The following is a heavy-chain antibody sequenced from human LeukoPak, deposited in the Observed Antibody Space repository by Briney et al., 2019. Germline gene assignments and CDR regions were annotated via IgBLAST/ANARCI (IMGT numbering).Heavy chain of an antibody. CDR3: AREGDYYERGFDY. CDR2: IYSGGST. CDR1: GFTVSSNY. J-gene: IGHJ4*02. D-gene: IGHD3-22*01. Sequence: GESLRLSCAASGFTVSSNYMSWVRQAPGKGLEWVSVIYSGGSTYYADSVKGRFTISRDNSKNTLYLQMNSLRAEDTAVYYCAREGDYYERGFDYWGQGTLVTVSS. V-gene: IGHV3-53*01.